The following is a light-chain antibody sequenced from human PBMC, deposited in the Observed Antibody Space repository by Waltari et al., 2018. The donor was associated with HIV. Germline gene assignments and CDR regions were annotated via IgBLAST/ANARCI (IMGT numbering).Light chain of an antibody. CDR1: LSLTYSSDNKDY. CDR3: HQYYSVPLS. CDR2: FAS. J-gene: IGKJ4*01. Sequence: DIVVTQSPDSLTLSLGETATIRCTASLSLTYSSDNKDYLAWYHQKPGQPPKLLIYFASARASGVPDRFSGSGSETDFTLTISSLQAEDVAVYYCHQYYSVPLSFGGGTKVEIK. V-gene: IGKV4-1*01.